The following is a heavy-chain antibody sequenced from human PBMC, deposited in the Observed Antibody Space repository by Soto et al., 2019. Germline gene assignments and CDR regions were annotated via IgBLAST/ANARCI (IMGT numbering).Heavy chain of an antibody. D-gene: IGHD3-10*01. CDR1: GFTFSSYA. Sequence: GGSLRLSCAASGFTFSSYAMSWVRQAPGKGLEWVSAISGSGGSTYYADSVKGRFTISRDNSKNTLYLQMNSLRAEDTAVYYCAKAGSGLLWFGELLLGYFDYWGQGTLVTVSS. CDR3: AKAGSGLLWFGELLLGYFDY. V-gene: IGHV3-23*01. J-gene: IGHJ4*02. CDR2: ISGSGGST.